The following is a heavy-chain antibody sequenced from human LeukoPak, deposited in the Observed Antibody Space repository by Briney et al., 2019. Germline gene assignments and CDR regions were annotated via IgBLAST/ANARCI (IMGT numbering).Heavy chain of an antibody. CDR1: GVSISIYY. V-gene: IGHV4-59*01. CDR3: ARSTNDFWSGYFDY. Sequence: PAETLSLTCTVSGVSISIYYWSWIRQPPGKGLEWIGYIYNSGSTSYNPSLKSRATISADTSKNQFSLKLSSVTAADTAVYYCARSTNDFWSGYFDYWGQGTLVTVSS. CDR2: IYNSGST. J-gene: IGHJ4*02. D-gene: IGHD3-3*01.